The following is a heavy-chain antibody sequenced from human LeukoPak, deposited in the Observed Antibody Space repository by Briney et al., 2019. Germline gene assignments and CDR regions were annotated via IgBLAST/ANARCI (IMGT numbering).Heavy chain of an antibody. Sequence: GGSLRLSCAISGFTFSSYWMSWVRQAPGKGLEWVANIKQDGSEEYYADSVKGRFTISRDNSKNTLYLQMNSLRAEDTAVYYCARGGSSWGLFDYWGQGTLVTVSS. CDR3: ARGGSSWGLFDY. J-gene: IGHJ4*02. CDR1: GFTFSSYW. CDR2: IKQDGSEE. V-gene: IGHV3-7*01. D-gene: IGHD6-13*01.